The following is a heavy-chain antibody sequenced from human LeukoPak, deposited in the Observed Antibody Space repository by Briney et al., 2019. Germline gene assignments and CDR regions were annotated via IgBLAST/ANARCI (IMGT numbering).Heavy chain of an antibody. J-gene: IGHJ3*02. Sequence: GGSLRLSCAASGFTFSDYYMSWIRQAPGRGLEWVSYISSSGSTIYYADSVKGRFTISRDNAKNSLYLQMNSLRAEDTAVYYCAREPQWLARGAFDIWGQGTMVTVSS. CDR3: AREPQWLARGAFDI. V-gene: IGHV3-11*01. CDR1: GFTFSDYY. CDR2: ISSSGSTI. D-gene: IGHD6-19*01.